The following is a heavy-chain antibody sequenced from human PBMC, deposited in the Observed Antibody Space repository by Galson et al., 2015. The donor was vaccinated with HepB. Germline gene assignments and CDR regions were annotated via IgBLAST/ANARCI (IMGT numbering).Heavy chain of an antibody. CDR1: GFTSSSYS. J-gene: IGHJ6*02. Sequence: SLRLSCAASGFTSSSYSMNWVRQAPGKGLEWVSYISSSSSTIYYADSVKGRFTISRDNAKNSLYLQMNSLRAEDTAVYYCARERWELPDYYYYYGMDVWGQGTTVTVSS. CDR3: ARERWELPDYYYYYGMDV. D-gene: IGHD1-26*01. CDR2: ISSSSSTI. V-gene: IGHV3-48*01.